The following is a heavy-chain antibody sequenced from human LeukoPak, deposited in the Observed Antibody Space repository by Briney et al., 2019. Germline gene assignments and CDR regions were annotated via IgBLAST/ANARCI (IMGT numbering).Heavy chain of an antibody. CDR2: ISYDGSSK. Sequence: GGSLRLSCAASGFTFSSYAMHWVRQAPGKGLEWVAVISYDGSSKYYADSVKGRFTISRDNSKNTLYLQMNSLRAEDTAVYYCASGPTSYGSGSYIDYWGQGTLVTVSS. V-gene: IGHV3-30*04. CDR3: ASGPTSYGSGSYIDY. J-gene: IGHJ4*02. D-gene: IGHD3-10*01. CDR1: GFTFSSYA.